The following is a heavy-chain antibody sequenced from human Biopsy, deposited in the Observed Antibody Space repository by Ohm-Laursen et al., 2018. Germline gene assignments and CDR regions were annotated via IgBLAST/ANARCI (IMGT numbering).Heavy chain of an antibody. V-gene: IGHV4-59*11. CDR3: ARGSNEYGGLYFPH. J-gene: IGHJ1*01. Sequence: SVTLSLIRSVSGGFFTGHYWTWIRQPSGRGLEWIGHISYTGYTSYKSSLKSRVTISLDTSRKHFPLRLTSLAAADTAVYYCARGSNEYGGLYFPHWGQGTLVTVSS. CDR2: ISYTGYT. CDR1: GGFFTGHY. D-gene: IGHD4-23*01.